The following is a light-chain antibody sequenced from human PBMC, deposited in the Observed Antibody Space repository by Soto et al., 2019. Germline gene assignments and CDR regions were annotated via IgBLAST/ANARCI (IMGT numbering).Light chain of an antibody. V-gene: IGKV3-20*01. CDR3: QQYITSPPMYT. CDR1: QSVSSRY. CDR2: GAS. Sequence: ETVLTQSPGTLSLSPGERATLSCRASQSVSSRYLAWYQQKPGRAPRLLIYGASSRATGIPDRFSGSGYGTEFTLTISRLEPEDFAVYYCQQYITSPPMYTFGQGTKLEIK. J-gene: IGKJ2*01.